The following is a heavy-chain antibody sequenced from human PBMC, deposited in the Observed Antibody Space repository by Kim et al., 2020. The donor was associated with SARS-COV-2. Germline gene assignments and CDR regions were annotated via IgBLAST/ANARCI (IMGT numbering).Heavy chain of an antibody. J-gene: IGHJ6*02. CDR1: GGSISSSSYY. Sequence: SETLSLTCTVSGGSISSSSYYWGWIRQPPGKGLEWIGSIYYSGSTYYNPSLKSRVTISVDTSKNQFSLKLSSVTAADTAVYYCARRNRYYYGSGSYYYYYGMDVWGQGTTVTVSS. D-gene: IGHD3-10*01. CDR3: ARRNRYYYGSGSYYYYYGMDV. V-gene: IGHV4-39*01. CDR2: IYYSGST.